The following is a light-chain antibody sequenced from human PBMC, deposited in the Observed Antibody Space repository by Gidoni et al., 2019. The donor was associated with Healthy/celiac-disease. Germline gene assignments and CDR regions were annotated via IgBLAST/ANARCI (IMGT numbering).Light chain of an antibody. CDR1: QSISSY. CDR3: QQSYSTPWT. CDR2: AAS. J-gene: IGKJ1*01. V-gene: IGKV1-39*01. Sequence: DIQMTQSPSSLSASVGDRVTITCRASQSISSYLNWYQQKPGKAPKLLIYAASSLQSGVPSRFSGSGSGTDCNLTISSMQPEDFATYYCQQSYSTPWTFGQGTKVEIK.